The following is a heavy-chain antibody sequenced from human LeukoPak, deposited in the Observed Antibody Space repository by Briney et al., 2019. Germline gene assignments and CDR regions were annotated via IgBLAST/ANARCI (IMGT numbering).Heavy chain of an antibody. D-gene: IGHD3-10*01. CDR2: IYHSGST. Sequence: PSETLSLTCAVSGVSISSGGYSWSWIRQPPGKGLEWIGYIYHSGSTYYNPSLKSRVTISVDRSKNQFSLKLSSVTAADTAVYYCALWFGALHDVFDIWGQGTMVPVS. J-gene: IGHJ3*02. CDR3: ALWFGALHDVFDI. V-gene: IGHV4-30-2*01. CDR1: GVSISSGGYS.